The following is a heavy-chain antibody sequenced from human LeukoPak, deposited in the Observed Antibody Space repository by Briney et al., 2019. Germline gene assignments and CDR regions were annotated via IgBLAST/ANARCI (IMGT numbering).Heavy chain of an antibody. J-gene: IGHJ6*03. CDR1: GFTLSRYS. Sequence: QSGGSLRLSCAASGFTLSRYSFNWVRQAPGKGLEWVSYISGISSTIYYADSVKGRFTVSRDNAKNSLYLQMNSLRAEDTAVYYCAKSQQLTDYYYFYMDVWGKGTTVTVSS. V-gene: IGHV3-48*04. CDR3: AKSQQLTDYYYFYMDV. CDR2: ISGISSTI. D-gene: IGHD6-13*01.